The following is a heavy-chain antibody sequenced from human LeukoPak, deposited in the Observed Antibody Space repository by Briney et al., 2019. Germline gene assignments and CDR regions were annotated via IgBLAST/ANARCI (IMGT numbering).Heavy chain of an antibody. J-gene: IGHJ4*02. Sequence: GGTLRLSCAASGFTFSSYGMSWVRQAPGKGLEWVSAISGSGGSTYYADSVKGRFTISRDNSKNTLYLQMNSLRAEDTAVYYCAKKARQLFSNHDYWGQGTLVTVSS. CDR3: AKKARQLFSNHDY. CDR1: GFTFSSYG. V-gene: IGHV3-23*01. D-gene: IGHD2-21*02. CDR2: ISGSGGST.